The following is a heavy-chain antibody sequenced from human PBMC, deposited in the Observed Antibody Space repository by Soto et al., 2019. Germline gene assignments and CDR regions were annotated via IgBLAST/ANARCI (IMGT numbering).Heavy chain of an antibody. D-gene: IGHD2-15*01. Sequence: SETLSLTCNVSGGSINSDGYYWGWIRQHPGKGLEWIGYIHYRGRTSYNPSLQSRVSISLDTSGHHFSMQLTSVTAADTAVYYCARCRDAFGFDSWGQGTLVTVSS. CDR2: IHYRGRT. CDR1: GGSINSDGYY. CDR3: ARCRDAFGFDS. J-gene: IGHJ4*02. V-gene: IGHV4-31*03.